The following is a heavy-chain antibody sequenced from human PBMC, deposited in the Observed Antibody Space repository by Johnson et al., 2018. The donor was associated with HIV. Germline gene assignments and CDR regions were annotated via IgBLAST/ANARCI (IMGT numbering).Heavy chain of an antibody. J-gene: IGHJ3*02. D-gene: IGHD4-17*01. CDR1: GFTFSSYA. V-gene: IGHV3-30-3*01. Sequence: QEQLVESGGGVVQPGRSLRLSCAASGFTFSSYAINWVRQAPGKGLEWVAVISYDGSNKYYADSVKGRFTISRDNSKNTLYLQMNSLRAEDTAVYYCARARMTTVTNDAFDIWGQGTMVTVSS. CDR2: ISYDGSNK. CDR3: ARARMTTVTNDAFDI.